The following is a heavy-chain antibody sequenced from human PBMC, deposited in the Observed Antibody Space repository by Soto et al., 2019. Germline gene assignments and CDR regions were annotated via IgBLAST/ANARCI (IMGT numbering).Heavy chain of an antibody. Sequence: EVQLVESGGGLVKPGGSPRLSCAASGFTFSSYSMNWVRQAPGKGLEWVSSISSSSSYIYYEDSVKGRFTISRDNAKNSLYLQMTSLRAEDTAVYYCARVQKDTTLDYWGQGTLVTVSS. CDR3: ARVQKDTTLDY. V-gene: IGHV3-21*01. CDR1: GFTFSSYS. CDR2: ISSSSSYI. D-gene: IGHD2-15*01. J-gene: IGHJ4*02.